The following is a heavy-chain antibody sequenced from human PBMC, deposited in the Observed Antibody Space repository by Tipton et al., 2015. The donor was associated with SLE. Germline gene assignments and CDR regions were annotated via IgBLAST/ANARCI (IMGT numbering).Heavy chain of an antibody. CDR1: GGSISRYY. CDR3: VVCSPSSCSYFDY. Sequence: TLSLTCTVSGGSISRYYWGWIRQPAGKGREWIGRIYTGGNTKYNPSLESRVTLSVDASKDQFSLRLTSVTAADTAVYYCVVCSPSSCSYFDYWGQGRLVTVSS. J-gene: IGHJ4*02. V-gene: IGHV4-4*07. D-gene: IGHD2-2*01. CDR2: IYTGGNT.